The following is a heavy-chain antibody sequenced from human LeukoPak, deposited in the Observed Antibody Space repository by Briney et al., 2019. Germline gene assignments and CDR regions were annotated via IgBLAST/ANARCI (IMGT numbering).Heavy chain of an antibody. V-gene: IGHV3-7*01. J-gene: IGHJ4*02. CDR3: ATEAMIRGVSLGYFDY. CDR2: IKQDATEK. D-gene: IGHD3-10*01. CDR1: GFSFRSYW. Sequence: GGSLRLSCAAPGFSFRSYWMSWVRQAPGKGLEWVANIKQDATEKNYVESVKGRFTISRDNAKNSLFLQLDSLRAEDTAVYYCATEAMIRGVSLGYFDYWGQGTLVTVSS.